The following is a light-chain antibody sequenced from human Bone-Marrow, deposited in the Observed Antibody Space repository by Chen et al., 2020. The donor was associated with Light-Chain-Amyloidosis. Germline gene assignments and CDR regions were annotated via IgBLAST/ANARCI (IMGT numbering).Light chain of an antibody. CDR2: EDY. CDR1: RGSIATNY. J-gene: IGLJ3*02. CDR3: QSYQGSSQGV. Sequence: NFMLPQPHSVSESPGKTLILSCTRSRGSIATNYVQCSHQRPGSSPTTVIYEDYKRPSGVPDRFSGSIDRSSNAASLTISGLKTEDEADYYCQSYQGSSQGVFGGGTKLTVL. V-gene: IGLV6-57*01.